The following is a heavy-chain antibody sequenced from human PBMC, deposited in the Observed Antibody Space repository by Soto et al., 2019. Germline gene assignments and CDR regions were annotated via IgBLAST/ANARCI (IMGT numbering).Heavy chain of an antibody. D-gene: IGHD4-4*01. V-gene: IGHV1-46*03. CDR2: INPSGGST. Sequence: ASVKVSCKASGYTFTSYYMHWVRQAPGQGLEWMGIINPSGGSTSYAQKFQGRVTMTRDTSTSTVYMELSSLRSEDTAVYYCARAALLTVTTTLFDYRGQGTLVTVSS. J-gene: IGHJ4*02. CDR1: GYTFTSYY. CDR3: ARAALLTVTTTLFDY.